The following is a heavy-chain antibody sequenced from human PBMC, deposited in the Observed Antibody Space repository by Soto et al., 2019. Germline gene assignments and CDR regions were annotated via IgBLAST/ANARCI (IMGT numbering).Heavy chain of an antibody. V-gene: IGHV4-34*01. CDR3: ARGRYCSSTSCTPGWFDP. CDR1: GGSFSGYY. Sequence: SETLSLTCAVYGGSFSGYYWSWIRQPPGKGLEWIGEINHSGSTNYNPSLKSRVTISVDTSKNQFSLKLSSVTAADTAVYYCARGRYCSSTSCTPGWFDPWGQGTLVTVSS. D-gene: IGHD2-2*01. J-gene: IGHJ5*02. CDR2: INHSGST.